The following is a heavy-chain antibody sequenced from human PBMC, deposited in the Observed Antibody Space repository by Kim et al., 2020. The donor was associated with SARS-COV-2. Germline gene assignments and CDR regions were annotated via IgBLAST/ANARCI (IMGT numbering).Heavy chain of an antibody. D-gene: IGHD5-12*01. CDR3: AKDPGDIVATTMRPFDY. Sequence: GGSLRLSCAASGFTFSSYAMSWVRQAPGKGLEWVSAISGSGGSTYYADSVKGRFTISRDNSKNTLYLQMNSLRAEDTAVYYCAKDPGDIVATTMRPFDYWGQGTLVTVSS. CDR1: GFTFSSYA. J-gene: IGHJ4*02. V-gene: IGHV3-23*01. CDR2: ISGSGGST.